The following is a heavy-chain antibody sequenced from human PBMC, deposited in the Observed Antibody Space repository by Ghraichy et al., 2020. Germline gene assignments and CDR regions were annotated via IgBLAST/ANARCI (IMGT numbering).Heavy chain of an antibody. V-gene: IGHV3-30*18. CDR3: AKVGLRHSRVLGYFDY. CDR1: GFTFSNYA. J-gene: IGHJ4*02. Sequence: GESLNISCAASGFTFSNYAMHWVRQAPGKGLEWVALISYDGSEKYHADSVKGRFTISRDNSKNTLYLQMNSLRAEDTAVYYCAKVGLRHSRVLGYFDYWGQGTLVTVSS. D-gene: IGHD3-22*01. CDR2: ISYDGSEK.